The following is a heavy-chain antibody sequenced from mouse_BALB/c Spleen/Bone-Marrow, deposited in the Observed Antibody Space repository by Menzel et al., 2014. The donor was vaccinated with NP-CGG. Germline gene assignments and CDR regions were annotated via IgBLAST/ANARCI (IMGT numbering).Heavy chain of an antibody. CDR1: GYTFTSYV. J-gene: IGHJ4*01. CDR2: INPYNDGT. Sequence: VQLQQSGPELVKPGASVKMSCKASGYTFTSYVMHWVKQKPGQGLERIGYINPYNDGTKYNEKFKGKATLTSDKSSSTAYMELSSLTSEDSAVYYCARRGFDEGYYAMDYWGQGTSVTVSS. V-gene: IGHV1-14*01. CDR3: ARRGFDEGYYAMDY.